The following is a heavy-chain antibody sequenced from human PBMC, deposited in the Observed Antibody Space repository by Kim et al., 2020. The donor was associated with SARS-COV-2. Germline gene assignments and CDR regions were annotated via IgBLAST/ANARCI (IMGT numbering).Heavy chain of an antibody. J-gene: IGHJ4*02. CDR3: ARDWIAARPFDY. D-gene: IGHD6-6*01. V-gene: IGHV3-11*01. CDR1: GFTFSDYY. Sequence: GGSLRLSCAASGFTFSDYYMSWIRQAPGKGLEWVSYISSSGGTIYFADSVKGRFTISRDNAKNSLYLQMNSLRAEDTAVYYCARDWIAARPFDYWGQGTLVTVSS. CDR2: ISSSGGTI.